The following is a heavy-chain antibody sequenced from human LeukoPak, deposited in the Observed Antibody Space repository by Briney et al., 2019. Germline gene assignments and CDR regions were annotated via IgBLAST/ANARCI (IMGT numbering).Heavy chain of an antibody. CDR2: ITGSGGST. CDR3: AEDDVSTYGYLDS. CDR1: GFTFSSYA. D-gene: IGHD3-10*01. Sequence: GGSLILSCAASGFTFSSYATSWVRQAPGKGLEWVSTITGSGGSTFYANSVKVRFTISRDNSKNTLYLQMNSLRAEDTAVYYCAEDDVSTYGYLDSWGQGTLVTVSS. J-gene: IGHJ4*02. V-gene: IGHV3-23*01.